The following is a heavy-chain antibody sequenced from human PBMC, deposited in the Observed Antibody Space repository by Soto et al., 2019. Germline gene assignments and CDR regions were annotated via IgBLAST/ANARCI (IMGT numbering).Heavy chain of an antibody. Sequence: QVQLQESGPGLVKPSQTLSLTCTVSGGSISSGGYFWSWIRQHPEKVLEWIGYISSKGITYYNPSLDSRFTISWDTSKNQFSLMLPSVTAADTAVYYCASLKDYYFHFWGQGTLVTVSS. CDR2: ISSKGIT. V-gene: IGHV4-31*03. J-gene: IGHJ4*02. CDR1: GGSISSGGYF. CDR3: ASLKDYYFHF.